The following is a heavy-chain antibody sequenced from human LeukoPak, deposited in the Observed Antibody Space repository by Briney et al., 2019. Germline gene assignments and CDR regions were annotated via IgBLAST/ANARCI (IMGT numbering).Heavy chain of an antibody. Sequence: SETLSLTCTVSGYSLSSGYYWGWVRQPPGKGLEWIATIFHSGNTYYNPSLKSRVTISIDTSKNQFSLNLNSVTAADTAVYYCARASQWLTARDTFDYWGQGTLVTVSS. J-gene: IGHJ4*02. CDR1: GYSLSSGYY. D-gene: IGHD3-22*01. CDR3: ARASQWLTARDTFDY. V-gene: IGHV4-38-2*02. CDR2: IFHSGNT.